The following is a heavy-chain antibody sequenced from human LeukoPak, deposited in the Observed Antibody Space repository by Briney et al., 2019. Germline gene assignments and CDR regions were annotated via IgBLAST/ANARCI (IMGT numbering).Heavy chain of an antibody. J-gene: IGHJ4*02. D-gene: IGHD3-22*01. V-gene: IGHV3-23*01. CDR2: IADGGETT. Sequence: GGSLRLSCEASGFTFRNYPMSWVRQAPGMGLEWVSAIADGGETTYYADSVKGRFTISRDYSKNTLYLQMNSVRAEDTAVYYCARKAARTSGYDYWGQGILVTVSS. CDR3: ARKAARTSGYDY. CDR1: GFTFRNYP.